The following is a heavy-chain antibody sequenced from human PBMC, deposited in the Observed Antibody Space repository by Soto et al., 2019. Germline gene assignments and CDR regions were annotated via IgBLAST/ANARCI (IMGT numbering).Heavy chain of an antibody. V-gene: IGHV3-53*01. CDR1: GFTINNNY. D-gene: IGHD1-20*01. Sequence: VQLVESGGGVVQPGGSLRLSCAASGFTINNNYMTWVRQAPGKGLEWVSVLYRNGSAYYSDSVRGRFSISRDNSKNTLYLQMGRLRAEDTAVYFCTSGLVPITYWGQGTLVTVSS. J-gene: IGHJ4*02. CDR3: TSGLVPITY. CDR2: LYRNGSA.